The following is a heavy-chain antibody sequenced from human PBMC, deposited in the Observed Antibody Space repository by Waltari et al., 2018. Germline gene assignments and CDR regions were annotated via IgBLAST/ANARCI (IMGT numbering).Heavy chain of an antibody. D-gene: IGHD1-26*01. CDR1: GFIVSSKH. V-gene: IGHV3-53*04. CDR2: LYSSGTT. CDR3: VRGGAFSGYFEN. J-gene: IGHJ4*02. Sequence: EVQLVESGGALVQPGGSLRLSCAASGFIVSSKHMSRVRQAPGKGLEWVSVLYSSGTTYYADTAKGRFTISRDSSKNTVYLQMNSLKPDDTAVYYCVRGGAFSGYFENWGQGTLVTVSS.